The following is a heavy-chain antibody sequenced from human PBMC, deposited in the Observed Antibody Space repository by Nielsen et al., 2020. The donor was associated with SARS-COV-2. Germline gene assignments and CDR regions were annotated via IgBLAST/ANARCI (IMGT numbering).Heavy chain of an antibody. D-gene: IGHD6-13*01. J-gene: IGHJ6*02. CDR3: ATYLAAAGDYYYYGMDV. CDR2: ISSSGSTI. Sequence: WIGKALGHALEWVSYISSSGSTIYYADSVKGRFTISRDNAKNSLYLQMNSLRAEDTAVYYCATYLAAAGDYYYYGMDVWGQGTTVTVSS. V-gene: IGHV3-11*01.